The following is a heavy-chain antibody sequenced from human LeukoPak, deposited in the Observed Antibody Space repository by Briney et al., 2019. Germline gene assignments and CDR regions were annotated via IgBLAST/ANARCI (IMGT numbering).Heavy chain of an antibody. CDR3: ARVGIRGLNDY. CDR2: INHSGST. D-gene: IGHD2-21*01. J-gene: IGHJ4*02. V-gene: IGHV4-34*01. CDR1: GGSFSGYY. Sequence: KASEILSLTCAVYGGSFSGYYWSWIRQPPGKGLEWIGEINHSGSTNYNPSLKSRVTISVDTSKNQFSLKLSSVTAADTAVYYCARVGIRGLNDYWGQGTLVTVSS.